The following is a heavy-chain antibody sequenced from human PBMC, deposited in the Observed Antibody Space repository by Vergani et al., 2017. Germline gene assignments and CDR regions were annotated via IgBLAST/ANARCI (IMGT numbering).Heavy chain of an antibody. V-gene: IGHV1-2*02. CDR2: INPNSGGT. CDR1: GYTFTGYY. J-gene: IGHJ5*02. Sequence: QVQLVQSGAEVKKPGASVKVSCKASGYTFTGYYMHWVRQAPGQGLEWMGWINPNSGGTNYAQTFQGRVTMTRDTSISTAYMELSRLRSDDTAVYYCARGMVRGNWFDPWGQGTLVTVSS. D-gene: IGHD3-10*01. CDR3: ARGMVRGNWFDP.